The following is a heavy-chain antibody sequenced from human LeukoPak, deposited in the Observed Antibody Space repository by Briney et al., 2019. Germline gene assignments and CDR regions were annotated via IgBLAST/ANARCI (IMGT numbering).Heavy chain of an antibody. CDR3: ARPGTIRKDDAFDI. CDR2: IYYSGST. Sequence: SETLSLTCTVSGGSISSYYWSWIRQPPGKGLEWIGYIYYSGSTNYNPSLKSRVTISVDTSKNQFSLKLSSVTAADTAVYYCARPGTIRKDDAFDICGQGTMVTVSS. D-gene: IGHD3-3*02. V-gene: IGHV4-59*08. CDR1: GGSISSYY. J-gene: IGHJ3*02.